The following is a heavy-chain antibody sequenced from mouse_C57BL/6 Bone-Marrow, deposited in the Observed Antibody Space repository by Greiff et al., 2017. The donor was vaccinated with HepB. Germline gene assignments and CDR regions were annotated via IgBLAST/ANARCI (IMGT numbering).Heavy chain of an antibody. CDR1: GYTFTDYN. J-gene: IGHJ2*01. CDR2: INPNNGGT. Sequence: VQLKQSGPELVKPGASVKMSCKASGYTFTDYNMHWVKQSHGKSLEWIGYINPNNGGTSYNQKFKGKATLTVNKSSSTAYMELRSLTAEDSAVYYCARRWIYYGNRGYFDYWGQGTTLTVSS. CDR3: ARRWIYYGNRGYFDY. V-gene: IGHV1-22*01. D-gene: IGHD2-1*01.